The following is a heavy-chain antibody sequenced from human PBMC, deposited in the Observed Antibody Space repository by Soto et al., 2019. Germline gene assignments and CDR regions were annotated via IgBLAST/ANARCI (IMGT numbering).Heavy chain of an antibody. CDR1: GYIFIDYY. CDR2: INPNSGGT. CDR3: ARPYCGSNSDHNWFDP. V-gene: IGHV1-2*02. Sequence: GASVKVSCKSSGYIFIDYYMNWVRQAPGQGLEWMGWINPNSGGTNFAQKFQGRVTMTTDTAISTAYMELSGLTSDDTAVYYCARPYCGSNSDHNWFDPWGQGTLVTVSS. J-gene: IGHJ5*02. D-gene: IGHD2-2*01.